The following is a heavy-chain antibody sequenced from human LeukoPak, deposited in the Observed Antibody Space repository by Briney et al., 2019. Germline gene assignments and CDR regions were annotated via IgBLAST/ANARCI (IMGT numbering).Heavy chain of an antibody. CDR2: IYHSGST. Sequence: PGGSLRLSCAASGFTFSSYAMHWVRQAPGKGLEWIASIYHSGSTYYNPSLKSRATISVDTSKNQFSLKLSSVTAADTAVYYCARNIAARPDYWGQGTLVTVSS. D-gene: IGHD6-6*01. J-gene: IGHJ4*02. CDR1: GFTFSSYA. V-gene: IGHV4-38-2*01. CDR3: ARNIAARPDY.